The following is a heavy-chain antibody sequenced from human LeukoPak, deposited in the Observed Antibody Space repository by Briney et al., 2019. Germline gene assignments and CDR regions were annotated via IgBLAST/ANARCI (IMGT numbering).Heavy chain of an antibody. CDR1: GFTFDDYG. J-gene: IGHJ3*02. D-gene: IGHD2-15*01. V-gene: IGHV3-20*04. CDR3: ARRFVVVAAQDAFDI. CDR2: INWNGGRT. Sequence: GGSLRLSCAASGFTFDDYGMSWVRQAPGKGLEWVSGINWNGGRTGYADSVKGRFTISRDNAKNSLYLQMNSLRAEDTALYYCARRFVVVAAQDAFDIWGQGTMVTVSS.